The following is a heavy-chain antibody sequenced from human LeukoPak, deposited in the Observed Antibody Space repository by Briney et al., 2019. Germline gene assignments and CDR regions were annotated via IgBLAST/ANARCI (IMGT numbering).Heavy chain of an antibody. CDR3: AREVYYGSGSYGWFDP. D-gene: IGHD3-10*01. CDR1: GGSFSGYY. Sequence: SETLSLTCAVYGGSFSGYYWSWIRQPAGKGLEWIGRIYTSGSTNYNPSLKSRVTISVDTSKNQFSLKLGSVTAADTAVYYCAREVYYGSGSYGWFDPWGQGTLVTVSS. CDR2: IYTSGST. V-gene: IGHV4-4*07. J-gene: IGHJ5*02.